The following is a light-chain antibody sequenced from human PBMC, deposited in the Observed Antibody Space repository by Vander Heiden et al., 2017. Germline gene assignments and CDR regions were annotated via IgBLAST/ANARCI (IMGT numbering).Light chain of an antibody. V-gene: IGKV1-39*01. CDR1: QSIASF. CDR2: DAS. J-gene: IGKJ2*01. CDR3: QQSYTIPLT. Sequence: DNQMTQSPSSLSASVGDRVTITCRASQSIASFLNWYQQKPGKAPNLLIYDASTLQSGVPSRFTAIGSGTDFTLTISSLQPEDFATYYCQQSYTIPLTFGQGTKLEIK.